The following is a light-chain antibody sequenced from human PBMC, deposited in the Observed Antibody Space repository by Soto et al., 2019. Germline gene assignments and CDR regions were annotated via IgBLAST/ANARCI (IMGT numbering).Light chain of an antibody. CDR1: FSDVGGYNY. Sequence: QSVLTQPASVSGSPGQSITISCTGTFSDVGGYNYVSWYQQHPGKAPKLLIYDVSNRPSGVSNRFSGSKSGTTASLTISGLQAEDEADYYCSSFTTRNIPVLFGGGTKLTVL. J-gene: IGLJ2*01. CDR3: SSFTTRNIPVL. CDR2: DVS. V-gene: IGLV2-14*03.